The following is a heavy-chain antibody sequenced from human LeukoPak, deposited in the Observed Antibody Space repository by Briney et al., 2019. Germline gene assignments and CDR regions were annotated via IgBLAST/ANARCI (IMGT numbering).Heavy chain of an antibody. D-gene: IGHD3-22*01. Sequence: SETLSLTCTGSGGSLSGHYWSWIRQPPGKRLEWIGYVSYTGRTKYNPSLQSRVTISIDTSKSQFSLKLTSVTSTDTAVYFLARLLDNDISGDPDTFDVWGQGTTVIVSS. J-gene: IGHJ3*01. CDR1: GGSLSGHY. CDR2: VSYTGRT. V-gene: IGHV4-59*11. CDR3: ARLLDNDISGDPDTFDV.